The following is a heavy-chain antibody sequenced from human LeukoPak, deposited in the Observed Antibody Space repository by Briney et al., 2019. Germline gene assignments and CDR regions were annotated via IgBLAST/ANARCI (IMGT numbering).Heavy chain of an antibody. J-gene: IGHJ4*02. CDR2: IYYSGST. Sequence: PSETLSLTCTVSGGSISSYYWSWIRQTPGKGLEWIGDIYYSGSTNYNPSLKSRVTISVDTSKNQSSLKLSSVTAADTAVYYCAALLFVAPDVIGYWGQGALVTVSS. D-gene: IGHD2-2*01. CDR1: GGSISSYY. V-gene: IGHV4-59*08. CDR3: AALLFVAPDVIGY.